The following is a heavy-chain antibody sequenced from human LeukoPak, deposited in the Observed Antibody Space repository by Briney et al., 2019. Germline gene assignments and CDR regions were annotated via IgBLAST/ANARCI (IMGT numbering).Heavy chain of an antibody. V-gene: IGHV3-7*01. CDR3: ARGGQGQYSSSWYGYYFDY. CDR2: IKEDGSEK. D-gene: IGHD6-13*01. Sequence: GGSLRLSCAASGFTFSSNWMSWVRQAPGKGLEWVANIKEDGSEKYYVDSVKGRFTISRDNAKNSLYLQMNSLRAEDTAVYYCARGGQGQYSSSWYGYYFDYWGQGTLVTVSS. CDR1: GFTFSSNW. J-gene: IGHJ4*02.